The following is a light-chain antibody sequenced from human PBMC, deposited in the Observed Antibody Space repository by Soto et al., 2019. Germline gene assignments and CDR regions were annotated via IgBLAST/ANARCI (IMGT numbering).Light chain of an antibody. Sequence: EIVLTQSPGTLSVSPGERATLSCRASQSVSSYLAWYQQKPCQAPRLLIYDASNRATGIPARFSGSGSGTDFTLTISSLEPEDFAVYYCQQGFGGGTKVDIK. CDR2: DAS. V-gene: IGKV3-11*01. J-gene: IGKJ4*01. CDR3: QQG. CDR1: QSVSSY.